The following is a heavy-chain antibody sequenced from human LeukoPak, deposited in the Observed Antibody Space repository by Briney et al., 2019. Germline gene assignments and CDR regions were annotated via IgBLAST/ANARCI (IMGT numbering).Heavy chain of an antibody. CDR3: ARGDGYISPFDY. D-gene: IGHD5-24*01. CDR2: IYYSGST. CDR1: GGSISSSSYY. Sequence: SETLSLTCTVSGGSISSSSYYWGWIRQPPGKGLEWIGSIYYSGSTYYNPSLKSRVTISVDTSKNQFSLKLSSVTAADTAVYYCARGDGYISPFDYWGQGTLVTVSS. J-gene: IGHJ4*02. V-gene: IGHV4-39*07.